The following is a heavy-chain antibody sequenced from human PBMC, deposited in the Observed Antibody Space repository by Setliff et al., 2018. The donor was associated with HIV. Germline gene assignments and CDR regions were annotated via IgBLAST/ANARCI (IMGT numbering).Heavy chain of an antibody. CDR3: ARRRASLLYYYYGMDV. D-gene: IGHD6-6*01. J-gene: IGHJ6*02. CDR1: GYSISSGYY. CDR2: IYHSGST. Sequence: SETLSLTCAVSGYSISSGYYWGWIRQPPGKGLEWIGSIYHSGSTYYNPSLRSRVTISVDTSKNQFSLKLSSVTAADTAVYYCARRRASLLYYYYGMDVWGQGTTVTVSS. V-gene: IGHV4-38-2*01.